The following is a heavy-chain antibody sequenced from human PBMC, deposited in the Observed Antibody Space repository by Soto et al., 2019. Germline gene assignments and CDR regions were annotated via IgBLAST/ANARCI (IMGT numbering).Heavy chain of an antibody. CDR2: ISAYNGNT. V-gene: IGHV1-18*01. CDR3: ARSKVLETYYYYYYMDV. D-gene: IGHD1-1*01. Sequence: ASVKVSCKASGYTFTSYGVSWVRQAPGQGLEWMGWISAYNGNTNYAQKLQGRVTMTTDTSTSTAYMERRSLRSDDTAVYYCARSKVLETYYYYYYMDVWGKGTTVTVSS. CDR1: GYTFTSYG. J-gene: IGHJ6*03.